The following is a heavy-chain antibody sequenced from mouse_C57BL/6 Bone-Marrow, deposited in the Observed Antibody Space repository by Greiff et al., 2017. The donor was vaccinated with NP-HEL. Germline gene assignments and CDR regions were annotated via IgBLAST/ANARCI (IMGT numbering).Heavy chain of an antibody. D-gene: IGHD2-14*01. CDR1: EYAFPSHD. V-gene: IGHV5-2*01. Sequence: EVKLVESGGGLVQPGESLKLSCESNEYAFPSHDMSWVRQTPGKRLELVAAINSDGGSTYYPDTMERRFSIARNNTKKTMSLQMGSLKSEDTALDYCAGQYDGFDYWGQGTTLTVSS. CDR2: INSDGGST. CDR3: AGQYDGFDY. J-gene: IGHJ2*01.